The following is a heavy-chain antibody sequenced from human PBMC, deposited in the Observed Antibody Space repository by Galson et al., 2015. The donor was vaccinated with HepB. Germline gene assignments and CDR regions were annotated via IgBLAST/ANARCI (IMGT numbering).Heavy chain of an antibody. V-gene: IGHV3-23*01. CDR1: GFTFSSYG. CDR2: ISGDGGET. J-gene: IGHJ5*02. Sequence: SLRLSCAASGFTFSSYGMSWVRQAPGKGLEWVSAISGDGGETYYADSVQGRFTISRDDSKNTLYVQMNNLRAGDTAVYYCASHEGGDGNWLDPWGQGTLVTVSS. CDR3: ASHEGGDGNWLDP. D-gene: IGHD2-21*02.